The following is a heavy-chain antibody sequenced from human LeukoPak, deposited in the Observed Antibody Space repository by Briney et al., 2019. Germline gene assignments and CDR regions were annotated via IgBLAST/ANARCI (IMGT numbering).Heavy chain of an antibody. V-gene: IGHV3-7*01. CDR3: ARITCTSVNGYDYYYYYFMDV. CDR1: GFNFSAYR. Sequence: GGSLRLSCAASGFNFSAYRMSWVRQAPGKGREWVATIKQDGSETSYVDSVKGRFTISRDNAKSSLYLQMNSLRAEDTAVYYCARITCTSVNGYDYYYYYFMDVGGKETTVTVSS. D-gene: IGHD5/OR15-5a*01. CDR2: IKQDGSET. J-gene: IGHJ6*03.